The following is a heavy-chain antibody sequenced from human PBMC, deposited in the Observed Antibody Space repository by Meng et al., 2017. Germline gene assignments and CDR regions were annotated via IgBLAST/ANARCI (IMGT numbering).Heavy chain of an antibody. CDR1: GYTFTSYD. CDR2: MNPNSGNT. J-gene: IGHJ4*02. V-gene: IGHV1-8*01. CDR3: AKDPRLIVVVPADFDY. D-gene: IGHD2-2*01. Sequence: ASVMVSCKASGYTFTSYDINWVRQATGQGLEWMGWMNPNSGNTGYAQKFQGRVTMTRNTTISTAYMVLSSLRSEDTAVYYCAKDPRLIVVVPADFDYWGQGTLVTVSS.